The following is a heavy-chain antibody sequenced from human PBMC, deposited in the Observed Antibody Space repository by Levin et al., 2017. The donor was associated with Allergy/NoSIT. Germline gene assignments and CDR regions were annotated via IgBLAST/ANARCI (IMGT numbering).Heavy chain of an antibody. J-gene: IGHJ4*02. V-gene: IGHV3-30*18. CDR1: GFTFSSYG. D-gene: IGHD3-10*01. Sequence: GGSLRLSCVASGFTFSSYGIHWVRQTPGKGLEWVALVSPDGSKDYYADSVKGRFTISRDNSKNTLYLQMNSLRAEDTAVYYCAKDHGDSGRAFDYWGQGTLVTVSS. CDR3: AKDHGDSGRAFDY. CDR2: VSPDGSKD.